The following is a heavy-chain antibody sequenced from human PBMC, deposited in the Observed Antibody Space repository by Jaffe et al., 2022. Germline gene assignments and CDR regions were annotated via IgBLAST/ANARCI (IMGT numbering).Heavy chain of an antibody. CDR2: IIPIFGTA. J-gene: IGHJ4*02. Sequence: QVQLVQSGAEVKKPGSSVKVSCKASGGTFSSYAISWVRQAPGQGLEWMGGIIPIFGTANYAQKFQGRVTITADESTSTAYMELSSLRSEDTAVYYCARALFLIAVAPLGYWGQGTLVTVSS. V-gene: IGHV1-69*01. CDR3: ARALFLIAVAPLGY. CDR1: GGTFSSYA. D-gene: IGHD6-19*01.